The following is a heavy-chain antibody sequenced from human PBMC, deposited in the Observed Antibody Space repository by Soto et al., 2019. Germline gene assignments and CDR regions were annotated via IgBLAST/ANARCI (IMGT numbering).Heavy chain of an antibody. CDR2: ISAYNGNT. V-gene: IGHV1-18*01. Sequence: ASVKGSCKASGFTFTSYGMRSVRQAPGQGLEWMGWISAYNGNTNYAQKLQGRVTMTTDTSTSTAYMELRSLRSDDTAVYYCASGDGIAARPLDYWGQGTLVTVSS. CDR1: GFTFTSYG. D-gene: IGHD6-6*01. CDR3: ASGDGIAARPLDY. J-gene: IGHJ4*02.